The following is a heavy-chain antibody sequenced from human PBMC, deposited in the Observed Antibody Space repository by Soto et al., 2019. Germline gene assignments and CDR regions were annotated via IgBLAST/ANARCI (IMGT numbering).Heavy chain of an antibody. CDR3: AKTIFGGHSV. CDR2: INTAGSTK. V-gene: IGHV3-48*03. Sequence: PGGSVRLSCAASGFTFSNFEMHWVRQAPGKGLEWVSYINTAGSTKYYAESVKGRFTISRDNARNSLFLQMNSLRAEDTAVYYCAKTIFGGHSVWGQGIVVTVSS. J-gene: IGHJ4*02. D-gene: IGHD3-3*01. CDR1: GFTFSNFE.